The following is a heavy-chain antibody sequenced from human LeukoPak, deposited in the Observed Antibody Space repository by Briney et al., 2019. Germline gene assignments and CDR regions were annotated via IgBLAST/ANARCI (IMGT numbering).Heavy chain of an antibody. V-gene: IGHV3-23*01. CDR3: VRKVYYYMDD. CDR2: ISPSGDST. Sequence: GGSLRLSCAASGVTLSRYAVNWVRQAPGRGLEWVSYISPSGDSTVYAESVKGQFTISRDNSKNMLYLQMDSLRAEDTAIYYCVRKVYYYMDDWGKGTTVTVSS. J-gene: IGHJ6*03. CDR1: GVTLSRYA.